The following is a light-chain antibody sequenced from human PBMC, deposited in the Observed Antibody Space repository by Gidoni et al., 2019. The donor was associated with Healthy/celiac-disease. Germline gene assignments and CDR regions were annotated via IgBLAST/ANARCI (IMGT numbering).Light chain of an antibody. CDR1: QSVSSN. CDR2: GPS. V-gene: IGKV3-15*01. J-gene: IGKJ4*01. Sequence: IVMTLSPATLSVSPGERATLACRASQSVSSNLAWYQQKPGQPPRRLINGPSTRATGIPARFSGGGSGSEFTLTISSLQSEDFAVYDCQQYNNWPPPFGGGTKVEIK. CDR3: QQYNNWPPP.